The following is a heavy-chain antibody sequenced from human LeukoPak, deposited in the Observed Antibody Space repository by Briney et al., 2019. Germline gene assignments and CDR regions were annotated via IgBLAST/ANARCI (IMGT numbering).Heavy chain of an antibody. CDR3: ARGTGKTKAFDI. V-gene: IGHV3-21*01. CDR2: ISSSSNYI. J-gene: IGHJ3*02. Sequence: GGSLRLSCAASGFTFSSYSINWVRQAPGKGLGWASSISSSSNYIYYADSVKGRFTISRDNTKNSVSLQMKSLRVEDAAVYYCARGTGKTKAFDIWGQGTMVTVSS. CDR1: GFTFSSYS. D-gene: IGHD1/OR15-1a*01.